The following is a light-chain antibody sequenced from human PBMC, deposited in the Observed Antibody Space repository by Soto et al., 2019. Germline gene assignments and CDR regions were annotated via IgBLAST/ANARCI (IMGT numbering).Light chain of an antibody. CDR2: GAS. V-gene: IGKV1-17*01. J-gene: IGKJ2*01. Sequence: DIQMTQSPSSLSASVGDRVTITCRASQGIRNDLAWFQQKSGRAPKRLIYGASTLESGVPSRFSGSGAGTDFTLTISSLQPEDVATYYCQKYNSAPHTFGQGTKLEIK. CDR1: QGIRND. CDR3: QKYNSAPHT.